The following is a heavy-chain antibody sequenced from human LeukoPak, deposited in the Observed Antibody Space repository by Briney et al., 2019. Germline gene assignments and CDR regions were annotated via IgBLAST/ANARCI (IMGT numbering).Heavy chain of an antibody. Sequence: PSEPLSPTCTVSGGSISSSSYYWGWIRQPPGKGLEWIGSIYYSGSTYYNPSLKSRVTISVGTSKNQFSLKLSSVTAADTAVYYCASPPGDYWGQGTLVTVSS. V-gene: IGHV4-39*01. J-gene: IGHJ4*02. CDR1: GGSISSSSYY. CDR2: IYYSGST. CDR3: ASPPGDY.